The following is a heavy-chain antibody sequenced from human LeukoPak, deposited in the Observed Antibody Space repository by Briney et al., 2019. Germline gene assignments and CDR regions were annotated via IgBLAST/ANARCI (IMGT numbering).Heavy chain of an antibody. CDR1: GFTFSSYA. D-gene: IGHD1-26*01. J-gene: IGHJ4*02. Sequence: QSGGSLRLSCAASGFTFSSYAMSWVRQAPGKGLEWLSYISSSGTSVYYAASVEGRFTISRDNAKNSLFLQVSSLRVEDTAVYYCARESRSGSYADSWGQGTLVTVSS. CDR2: ISSSGTSV. CDR3: ARESRSGSYADS. V-gene: IGHV3-48*01.